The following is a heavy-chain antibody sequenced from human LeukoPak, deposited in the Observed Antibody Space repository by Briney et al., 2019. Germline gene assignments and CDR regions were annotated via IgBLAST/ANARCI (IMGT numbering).Heavy chain of an antibody. CDR1: GGSISSYY. J-gene: IGHJ4*02. CDR2: IYTSGST. Sequence: PSETLSLTCTVSGGSISSYYWSWIRQPAGKGLEWIGRIYTSGSTNYNPSLKRRVTMSVDTSKNQFSLKLSSVTAADTAVYYCARDYSGSYSDPYYFDYWGQGTLVTVSS. CDR3: ARDYSGSYSDPYYFDY. V-gene: IGHV4-4*07. D-gene: IGHD1-26*01.